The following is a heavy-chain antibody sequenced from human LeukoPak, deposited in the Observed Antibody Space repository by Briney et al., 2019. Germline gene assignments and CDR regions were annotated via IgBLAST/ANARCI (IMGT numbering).Heavy chain of an antibody. CDR1: GYTFTSYY. Sequence: GASVKVSCKASGYTFTSYYMHWVRQAPGQGLEWTGIINPSGGSTSYAQKFQGRVTMTRDTSTSTVYMELSSLRSEDTAVYYCARGDREYYYDSSVPAPFDYWGQGTLVTVSS. CDR2: INPSGGST. CDR3: ARGDREYYYDSSVPAPFDY. J-gene: IGHJ4*02. D-gene: IGHD3-22*01. V-gene: IGHV1-46*01.